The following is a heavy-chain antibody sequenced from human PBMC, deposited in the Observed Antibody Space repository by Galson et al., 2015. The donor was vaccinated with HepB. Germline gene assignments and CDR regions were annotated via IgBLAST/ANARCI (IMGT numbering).Heavy chain of an antibody. V-gene: IGHV3-33*01. CDR1: GFTLSSYG. Sequence: SLRLSCAASGFTLSSYGIHWVRQAPGKGLEWVATIWYEGSTKDYTDSVKGRFTISRDNSKNTLYLQMNSLRAEDTAVYYCARDYREGFYYYYYMDVWGKGTTVTVSS. CDR2: IWYEGSTK. J-gene: IGHJ6*03. CDR3: ARDYREGFYYYYYMDV. D-gene: IGHD3-16*02.